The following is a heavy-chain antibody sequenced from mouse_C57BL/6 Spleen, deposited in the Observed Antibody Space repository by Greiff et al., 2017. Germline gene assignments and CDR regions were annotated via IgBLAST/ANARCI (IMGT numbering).Heavy chain of an antibody. CDR2: IRNKANNHAT. J-gene: IGHJ2*01. Sequence: EVKLVESGGGLVQPGGSMKLSCAASGFTFSDAWMDWVRQSPEKGLEWVAEIRNKANNHATYYAESVKGRFTISRDDSKSSVYLQMNSLRAEDTGIYYCTWRGGSFYYFDYWGQGTTLTVSS. D-gene: IGHD1-1*01. CDR3: TWRGGSFYYFDY. CDR1: GFTFSDAW. V-gene: IGHV6-6*01.